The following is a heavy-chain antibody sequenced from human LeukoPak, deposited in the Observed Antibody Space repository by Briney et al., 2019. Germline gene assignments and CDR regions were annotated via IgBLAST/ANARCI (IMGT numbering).Heavy chain of an antibody. CDR1: GFTSSSYA. V-gene: IGHV3-30*04. D-gene: IGHD5-24*01. CDR2: ISYDGSNK. Sequence: GRSLRLSCAASGFTSSSYAMHWVRQAPGKGLEWVAVISYDGSNKYYADSVKGRFTISRDNSKNTLYLQMNSLRAEDTAVYYCARGAPRDGYNLADYWGQGTLVTVSS. CDR3: ARGAPRDGYNLADY. J-gene: IGHJ4*02.